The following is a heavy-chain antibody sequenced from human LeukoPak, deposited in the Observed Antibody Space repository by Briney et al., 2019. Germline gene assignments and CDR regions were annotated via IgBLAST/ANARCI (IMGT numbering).Heavy chain of an antibody. Sequence: SETLSLTCTVSGGSISSYYWSWIRQPPGKGLEWIGYIYYSGSTNYNPSLKSRVTISVDTSKNQFSPKLSSVTAADTAVYYCAREISGYACDWGQGTLVTVSS. CDR1: GGSISSYY. D-gene: IGHD5-12*01. J-gene: IGHJ4*02. CDR3: AREISGYACD. CDR2: IYYSGST. V-gene: IGHV4-59*12.